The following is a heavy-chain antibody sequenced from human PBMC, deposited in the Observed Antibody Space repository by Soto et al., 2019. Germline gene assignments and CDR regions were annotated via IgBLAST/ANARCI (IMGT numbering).Heavy chain of an antibody. J-gene: IGHJ6*02. Sequence: SETLSLTCTVSGGSISSSSYYWCWIRHPPGKGLEWIGSIYYSGSTYYNPSLKSRVTISVDTSKNQFSLKLSSVTAADTAVYYFARHSTRFGGLDYYYYGMDVWGQGTTVTVSS. D-gene: IGHD3-10*01. CDR1: GGSISSSSYY. CDR2: IYYSGST. CDR3: ARHSTRFGGLDYYYYGMDV. V-gene: IGHV4-39*01.